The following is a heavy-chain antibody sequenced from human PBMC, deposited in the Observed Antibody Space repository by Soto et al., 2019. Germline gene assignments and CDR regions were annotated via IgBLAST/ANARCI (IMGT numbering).Heavy chain of an antibody. Sequence: QVQSQESGPGLVKPSETLSLTCTVSGGSISTYYWSWIRQPPGKGLEWIGNIDYTESTNYNPSLKSRGTMSPDTSKNQYSLRLRSVTAADTALYYCARTALRSLYYGMDVWGQGTTVTVSS. CDR2: IDYTEST. J-gene: IGHJ6*02. V-gene: IGHV4-59*01. D-gene: IGHD2-21*02. CDR1: GGSISTYY. CDR3: ARTALRSLYYGMDV.